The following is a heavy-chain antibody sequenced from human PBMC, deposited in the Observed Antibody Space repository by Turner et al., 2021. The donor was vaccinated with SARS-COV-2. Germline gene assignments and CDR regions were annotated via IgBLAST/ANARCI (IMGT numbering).Heavy chain of an antibody. J-gene: IGHJ6*02. Sequence: QLPLPLSGPGLVKPSETLSLPCTVSAGSISSSTYYCGWLRQPPGKGLEWIGNVYYSGSTYYNPSLKSRVTISVDTSKNQFSLKLSSVTAADTAVYYCARLMDTSMDYYGMDVWGQGTTVTVSS. D-gene: IGHD5-18*01. CDR3: ARLMDTSMDYYGMDV. CDR2: VYYSGST. CDR1: AGSISSSTYY. V-gene: IGHV4-39*01.